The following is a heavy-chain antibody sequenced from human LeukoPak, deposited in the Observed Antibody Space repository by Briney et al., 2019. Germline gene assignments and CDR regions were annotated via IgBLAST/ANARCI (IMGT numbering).Heavy chain of an antibody. J-gene: IGHJ4*02. CDR3: ARDSEQLALDY. V-gene: IGHV3-48*03. CDR2: ISSSGSTI. CDR1: GSNFSSYE. Sequence: GGSLRLSCAASGSNFSSYEMNWVRQAPGKGLEWVSYISSSGSTIYYADSVKGRFTISRDNAKNSLYLQMNSLRAEDTAVYYCARDSEQLALDYWGQGTLVTVSS. D-gene: IGHD6-6*01.